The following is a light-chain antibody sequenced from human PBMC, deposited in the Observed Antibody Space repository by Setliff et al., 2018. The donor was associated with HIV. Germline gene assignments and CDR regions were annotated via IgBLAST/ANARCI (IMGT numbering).Light chain of an antibody. CDR2: RVI. CDR3: SSYTVSSTVV. CDR1: SSDIGGYNY. J-gene: IGLJ2*01. V-gene: IGLV2-14*01. Sequence: QSALTQPASVSGSPGQSITISCTGTSSDIGGYNYVSWYQQHPGKAPKVMIYRVIDRPSGVSIRFSGSKSGNTASLTISGLQAEDEADYYCSSYTVSSTVVFGGGTKVTVL.